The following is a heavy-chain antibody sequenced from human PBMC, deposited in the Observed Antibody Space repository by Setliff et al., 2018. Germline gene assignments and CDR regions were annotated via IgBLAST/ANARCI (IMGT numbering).Heavy chain of an antibody. CDR2: INSDGSST. CDR3: ARTCSGSGCYAGLES. V-gene: IGHV3-74*01. J-gene: IGHJ4*02. Sequence: GGSLRLSCASTGFTFHNAWVAWVRQAPGKGLVWVSRINSDGSSTGYADSVKGRFTISRDNAKNTLFLQMNSLRPEDTAVYYCARTCSGSGCYAGLESWGQGTPVTVSS. D-gene: IGHD2-15*01. CDR1: GFTFHNAW.